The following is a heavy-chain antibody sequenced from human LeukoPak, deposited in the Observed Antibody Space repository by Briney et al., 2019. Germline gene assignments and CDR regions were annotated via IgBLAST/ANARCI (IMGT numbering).Heavy chain of an antibody. V-gene: IGHV4-4*07. CDR1: GGSMSSYY. CDR2: IYTSGST. J-gene: IGHJ4*02. D-gene: IGHD3-10*01. Sequence: SETLSLTCTVSGGSMSSYYWSWIRQPAGKGLEWIGRIYTSGSTNYNPSLKSRVIMSVDTSKNQFSLKLSSVTAADTAVYYCARAIGSGSYGPPFAYWGQGTLVTVSS. CDR3: ARAIGSGSYGPPFAY.